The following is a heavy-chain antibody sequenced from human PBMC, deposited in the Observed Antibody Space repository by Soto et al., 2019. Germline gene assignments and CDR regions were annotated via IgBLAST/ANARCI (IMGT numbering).Heavy chain of an antibody. CDR1: GFTFTNSA. J-gene: IGHJ6*03. V-gene: IGHV1-58*02. CDR2: LVVGSGNT. D-gene: IGHD3-3*01. Sequence: QMQLVQSGPEVKKPGTSVKVSCKASGFTFTNSAIQWVRQARGQRLEWIGWLVVGSGNTNYAQKFQERVTITRDMSTSTAYMELSSLRSEDTAIYYCAAMSGYYTSYYDMGVWGKGTTVTVSS. CDR3: AAMSGYYTSYYDMGV.